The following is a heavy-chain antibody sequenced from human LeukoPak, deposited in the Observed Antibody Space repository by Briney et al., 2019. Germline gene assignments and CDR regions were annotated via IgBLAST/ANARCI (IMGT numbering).Heavy chain of an antibody. CDR2: VSDSGSDT. Sequence: PGGSLRLSCAASGFTFRNHGMSWVRQASGKGLEWVSAVSDSGSDTYYADSVKGRFTVSRDNSKNTLYLQMNSLRAEDTAVYYCAKRVPYSSSSVYFDNWGQGTLVTVSS. CDR1: GFTFRNHG. J-gene: IGHJ4*02. V-gene: IGHV3-23*01. CDR3: AKRVPYSSSSVYFDN. D-gene: IGHD6-6*01.